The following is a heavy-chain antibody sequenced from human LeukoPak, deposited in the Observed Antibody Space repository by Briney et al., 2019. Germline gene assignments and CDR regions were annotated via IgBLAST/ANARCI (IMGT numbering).Heavy chain of an antibody. Sequence: ASVKVSCKASGGTFSSYAISWVRQAPGQGLEWMGGIIPIFGTANYAQKFQGRVTITADKSTSTAYMELSSLRSEDTAMYYCARLAAAGPYYYCYYMDVWGKGTTVTVSS. CDR2: IIPIFGTA. CDR3: ARLAAAGPYYYCYYMDV. CDR1: GGTFSSYA. V-gene: IGHV1-69*06. J-gene: IGHJ6*03. D-gene: IGHD6-13*01.